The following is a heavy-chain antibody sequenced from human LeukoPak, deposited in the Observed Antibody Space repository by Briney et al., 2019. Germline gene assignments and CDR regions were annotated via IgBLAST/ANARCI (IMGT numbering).Heavy chain of an antibody. Sequence: SETLSLTCTVSGGSISSGTYYWDWIRQPPGKGLEWIGSIYYSGSTYYNPSLRSRVTISVDTSKNQFSLRLGSVTAADTAVYYCARVQSRLSWFDPWGQGTLVTVSS. V-gene: IGHV4-39*07. J-gene: IGHJ5*02. CDR3: ARVQSRLSWFDP. CDR1: GGSISSGTYY. CDR2: IYYSGST.